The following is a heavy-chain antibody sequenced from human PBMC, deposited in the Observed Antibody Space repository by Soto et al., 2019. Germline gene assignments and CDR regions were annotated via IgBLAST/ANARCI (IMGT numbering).Heavy chain of an antibody. D-gene: IGHD3-10*01. CDR3: ATDSAGRGPFDP. V-gene: IGHV4-59*13. J-gene: IGHJ5*02. CDR2: TYYTGST. Sequence: PSETLCLTCTISGGSFGTNYWSWIRQAPGKGLEWIGYTYYTGSTKYNPSLKSRATISVDTSKNQFSLTLYSAAAADTAVYYCATDSAGRGPFDPWGQGSMV. CDR1: GGSFGTNY.